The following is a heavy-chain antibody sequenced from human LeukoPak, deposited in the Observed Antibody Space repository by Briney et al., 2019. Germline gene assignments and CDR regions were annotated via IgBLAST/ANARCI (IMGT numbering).Heavy chain of an antibody. CDR1: GFTFSSYW. CDR3: AKGYYMDV. CDR2: INTDASST. V-gene: IGHV3-74*01. J-gene: IGHJ6*03. Sequence: GGSLRLSCAASGFTFSSYWMHWVRQAPGKGLVWVSHINTDASSTSYADSVKGRFTISGDNAKNTLYLQMNSLTAEDTAVYYCAKGYYMDVWGKGTTVTVSS.